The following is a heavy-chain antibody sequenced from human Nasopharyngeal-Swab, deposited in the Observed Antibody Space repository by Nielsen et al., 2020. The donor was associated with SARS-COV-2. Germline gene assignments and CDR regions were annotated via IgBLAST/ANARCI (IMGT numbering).Heavy chain of an antibody. D-gene: IGHD2-15*01. CDR1: VYTLTELS. J-gene: IGHJ4*02. Sequence: ASVKVSCKVSVYTLTELSMHWVRQAPGKGLEWMGGFDPEDGETIYAQKFQGRVTMTEDTSTDTAYMELSSLRSEDTAVYYCATNVRKVADVFDYWGQGTLVTVSS. CDR2: FDPEDGET. CDR3: ATNVRKVADVFDY. V-gene: IGHV1-24*01.